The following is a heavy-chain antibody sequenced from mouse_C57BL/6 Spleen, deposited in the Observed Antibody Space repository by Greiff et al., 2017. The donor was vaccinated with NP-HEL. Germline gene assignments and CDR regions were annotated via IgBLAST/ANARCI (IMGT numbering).Heavy chain of an antibody. D-gene: IGHD1-1*01. CDR3: AREDYGSAMDY. Sequence: DVQLQESGPGLVKPSQSLSLTCSVTGYSITSGYYWNWIRQFPGNKLEWMGYISYDGSNNYNPSLKNRISITRDTSKNQCFLKWNSVTTEDTATYYCAREDYGSAMDYWGQGTSVTVSS. CDR1: GYSITSGYY. J-gene: IGHJ4*01. V-gene: IGHV3-6*01. CDR2: ISYDGSN.